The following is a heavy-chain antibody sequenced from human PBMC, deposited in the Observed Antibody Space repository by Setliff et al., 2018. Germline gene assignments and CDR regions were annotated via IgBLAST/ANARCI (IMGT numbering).Heavy chain of an antibody. Sequence: PSETLSLTCTVSGDSISSGDYFWSWIRQPPGKGLEWIAXIXXXGXAYHNPSLXXRVTMSVDTSKDQFSLHLTSVTAADTAVYYCAREVGTSTSSDAFDVWGQGMMVTVSS. J-gene: IGHJ3*01. CDR2: IXXXGXA. CDR3: AREVGTSTSSDAFDV. V-gene: IGHV4-30-4*08. D-gene: IGHD1-26*01. CDR1: GDSISSGDYF.